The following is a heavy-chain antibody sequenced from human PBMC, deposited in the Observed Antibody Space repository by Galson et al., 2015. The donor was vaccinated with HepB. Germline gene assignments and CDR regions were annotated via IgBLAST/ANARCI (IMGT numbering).Heavy chain of an antibody. V-gene: IGHV3-48*03. D-gene: IGHD2-15*01. CDR3: VRDIGGVFYFYY. J-gene: IGHJ4*02. CDR1: GFAFSSYN. Sequence: SLRLSCAASGFAFSSYNMHWARQAPGKGLEWVAFIRKDGNSKQYGDSVKGRFTTSRDNAKNSLYLQMNSLRDEDTAVYYCVRDIGGVFYFYYWGQGALVTVSS. CDR2: IRKDGNSK.